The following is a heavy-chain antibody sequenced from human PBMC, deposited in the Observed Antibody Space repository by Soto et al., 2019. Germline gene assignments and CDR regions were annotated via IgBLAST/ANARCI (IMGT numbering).Heavy chain of an antibody. V-gene: IGHV4-59*01. CDR3: ARAIWEYSGSYYYFDY. CDR1: GGSISSYY. D-gene: IGHD1-26*01. Sequence: SETLSLTCTVSGGSISSYYWSWIRQPPGKGLEWIGYIYYSGSTNYNPSLKSRVTISVDTSKNQFSLKLSSVTAADTAVYYCARAIWEYSGSYYYFDYWGQGTLVTVSS. CDR2: IYYSGST. J-gene: IGHJ4*02.